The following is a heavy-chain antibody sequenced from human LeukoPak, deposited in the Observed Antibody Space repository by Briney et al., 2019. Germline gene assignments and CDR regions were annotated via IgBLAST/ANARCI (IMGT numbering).Heavy chain of an antibody. CDR2: IYYSGST. CDR3: ARASYDYFNFDY. V-gene: IGHV4-39*07. J-gene: IGHJ4*02. Sequence: SETLSLTCTVSGGSISSSSYYWGWIRQPPGKGLGWIGSIYYSGSTYYNPSLKSRVTISVDTSKNQFSLKLSSVTAADTAVYYCARASYDYFNFDYWGQGTLVTVSS. D-gene: IGHD2/OR15-2a*01. CDR1: GGSISSSSYY.